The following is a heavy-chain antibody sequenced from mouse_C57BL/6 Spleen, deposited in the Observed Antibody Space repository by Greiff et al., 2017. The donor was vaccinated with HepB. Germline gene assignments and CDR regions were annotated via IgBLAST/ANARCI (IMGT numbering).Heavy chain of an antibody. Sequence: QVQLQQPGAELVKPGASVKLSCKASGYTFTSYWMHWVKQRPGQGLEWIGMIHPNSGSTNYNEKFKGKATLAVDKSSSTAYMQLSSLTSEDSAVYYCARSYDGYCDYWGQGTTLTVSS. V-gene: IGHV1-64*01. CDR1: GYTFTSYW. D-gene: IGHD2-3*01. J-gene: IGHJ2*01. CDR3: ARSYDGYCDY. CDR2: IHPNSGST.